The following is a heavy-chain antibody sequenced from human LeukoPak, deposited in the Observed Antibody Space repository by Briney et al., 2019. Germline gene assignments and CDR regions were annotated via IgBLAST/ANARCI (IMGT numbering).Heavy chain of an antibody. CDR3: AKSEYQLLIPQLSLGFDY. V-gene: IGHV3-48*02. CDR1: GFTFSTYS. J-gene: IGHJ4*02. D-gene: IGHD2-2*01. Sequence: GGPLRLSCAASGFTFSTYSMNWVRQAPGKGLEWVSYISSSSSTIYYADSVKGRFTISRDNAKNSLYLQMNSLRDEDTAVYYCAKSEYQLLIPQLSLGFDYWGQGTLVTVSS. CDR2: ISSSSSTI.